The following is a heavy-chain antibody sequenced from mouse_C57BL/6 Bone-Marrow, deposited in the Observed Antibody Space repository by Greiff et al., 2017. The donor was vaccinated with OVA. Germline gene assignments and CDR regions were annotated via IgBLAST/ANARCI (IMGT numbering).Heavy chain of an antibody. Sequence: VQLQQSGAELVRPGASVKLSCTASGFNIRDDYMHWVKQRPEQGLEWIGWIDPENGDTEYASKFQGRATITADTASNTAYLQLSSLTSEATAVYYCTKGEACFAYWGQGTLVTVAA. CDR1: GFNIRDDY. V-gene: IGHV14-4*01. CDR3: TKGEACFAY. J-gene: IGHJ3*01. D-gene: IGHD2-13*01. CDR2: IDPENGDT.